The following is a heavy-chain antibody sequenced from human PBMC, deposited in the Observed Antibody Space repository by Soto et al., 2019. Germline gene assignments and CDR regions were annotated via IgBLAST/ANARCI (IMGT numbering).Heavy chain of an antibody. Sequence: QVQLVQSGAEVKKPGASVKVSCKASGYTFTSYAMHWVRQAPGQRLEWMGWINAGNGNTKYSQKFQGRVTITRDTSASTAYMELSSLRSDDTAVYYCAREYSSSSGSDYWGQGTLVTVSS. CDR1: GYTFTSYA. V-gene: IGHV1-3*01. J-gene: IGHJ4*02. CDR3: AREYSSSSGSDY. D-gene: IGHD6-6*01. CDR2: INAGNGNT.